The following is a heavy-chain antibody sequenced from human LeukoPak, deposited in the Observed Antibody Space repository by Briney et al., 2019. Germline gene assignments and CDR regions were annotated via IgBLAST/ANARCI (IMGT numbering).Heavy chain of an antibody. CDR3: ARAAYLVRGVIITPPFDY. J-gene: IGHJ4*02. CDR1: GFTFTGYE. V-gene: IGHV3-48*03. CDR2: ISSTGSTM. Sequence: GGSLRLSCAASGFTFTGYEMNWVRQAPGKGLEWVSSISSTGSTMYYADSVKGRFTISRDNAKNSLYLQMNSLRAEETAIYYCARAAYLVRGVIITPPFDYWGQGTLVTVSS. D-gene: IGHD3-10*01.